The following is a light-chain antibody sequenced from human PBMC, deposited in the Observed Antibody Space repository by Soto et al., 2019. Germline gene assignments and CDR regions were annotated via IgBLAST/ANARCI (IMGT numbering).Light chain of an antibody. Sequence: AIEMTQSPSSLSASVGDRVTITCRASQGIGSDLAWYQQRPGKAPKLLIYAVSSLQIGVPSRFSGSGSGTDFTLTISSLQPEDFATYYCLQDYNLLTFGGGTKVEIK. CDR2: AVS. V-gene: IGKV1-6*01. CDR3: LQDYNLLT. CDR1: QGIGSD. J-gene: IGKJ4*01.